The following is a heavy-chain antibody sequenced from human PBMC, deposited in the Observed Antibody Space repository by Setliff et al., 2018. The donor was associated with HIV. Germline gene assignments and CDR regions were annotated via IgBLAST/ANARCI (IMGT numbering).Heavy chain of an antibody. V-gene: IGHV3-21*01. CDR1: GFSFSNYN. CDR3: ARDPGMQLRYAFDF. D-gene: IGHD3-9*01. CDR2: ISSGGNYI. Sequence: GESLKISCAASGFSFSNYNMNWVRQAPGKGLEWVSSISSGGNYIYYRDSMKGRFTISRDNARNSLFLQMNGLRAEDTAVYYCARDPGMQLRYAFDFWGQGTPVTVSS. J-gene: IGHJ4*02.